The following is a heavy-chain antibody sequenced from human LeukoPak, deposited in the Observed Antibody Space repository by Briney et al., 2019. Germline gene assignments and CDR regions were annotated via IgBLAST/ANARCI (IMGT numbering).Heavy chain of an antibody. V-gene: IGHV4-38-2*01. J-gene: IGHJ4*02. CDR2: IKSSGNS. CDR1: GYSISSGYY. D-gene: IGHD1-26*01. CDR3: ARRLSGSYSDY. Sequence: SETLSLTCAVSGYSISSGYYWGWIRQPPGKGLEWIGTIKSSGNSHYNPSLKSRVTMSIDTSKNQFSLKLTSVTATDTAVYYCARRLSGSYSDYWGQGILVTVSS.